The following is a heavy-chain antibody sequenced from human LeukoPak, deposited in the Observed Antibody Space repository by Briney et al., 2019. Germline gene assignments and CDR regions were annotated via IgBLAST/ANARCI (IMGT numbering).Heavy chain of an antibody. Sequence: SETLSLTCAVSGYSISSGYYWGWIRQPPGKGLEWIGSIYHSGSTYYNPSLKSRVTISVDTSKNQFSLKLSSVTAADTAVYYCARDETKKEAFDIWGQGTMVTVSS. V-gene: IGHV4-38-2*02. D-gene: IGHD1-1*01. CDR1: GYSISSGYY. CDR3: ARDETKKEAFDI. CDR2: IYHSGST. J-gene: IGHJ3*02.